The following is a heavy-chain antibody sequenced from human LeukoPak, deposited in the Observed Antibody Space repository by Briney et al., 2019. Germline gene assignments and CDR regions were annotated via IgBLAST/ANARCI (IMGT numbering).Heavy chain of an antibody. J-gene: IGHJ5*02. CDR3: ARYLYDFWSGHTPTNWFDP. D-gene: IGHD3-3*01. CDR2: IYTSGST. CDR1: GGSISSYY. V-gene: IGHV4-4*07. Sequence: SETLSLTCTVSGGSISSYYWSWIRQLAGKGLEWIGRIYTSGSTNYNPSLKSRVTMSVDTSKNQFSLKLSSVTAADTAVYYCARYLYDFWSGHTPTNWFDPWGQGTLVTVSS.